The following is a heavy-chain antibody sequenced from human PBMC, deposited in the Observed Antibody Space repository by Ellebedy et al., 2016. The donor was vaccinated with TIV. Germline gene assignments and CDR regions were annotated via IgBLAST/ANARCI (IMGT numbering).Heavy chain of an antibody. CDR2: FDPEEGET. CDR1: GYTLSELS. J-gene: IGHJ4*02. Sequence: AASVKVSCKVSGYTLSELSMHWARQAPGKGLEWMGGFDPEEGETIYAQKFQDRVTMTEDTSTDTAYMELSSLRSEDTAVYYCVSPGPAIFLEYYFDFWGQGTLVTVSS. D-gene: IGHD3-3*01. V-gene: IGHV1-24*01. CDR3: VSPGPAIFLEYYFDF.